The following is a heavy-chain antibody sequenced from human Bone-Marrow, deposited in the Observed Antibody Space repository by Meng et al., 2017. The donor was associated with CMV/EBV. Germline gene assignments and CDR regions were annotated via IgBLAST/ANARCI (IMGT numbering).Heavy chain of an antibody. CDR2: VWYDGSDK. CDR1: GFTFSSYG. CDR3: AKDTGFLEYSNTPYYFDD. J-gene: IGHJ4*02. D-gene: IGHD6-6*01. Sequence: GESLKISCVASGFTFSSYGMHWVRQAPGKGLEWVADVWYDGSDKYYADSVKGRFTISRDNSKNTLYLQMNSLRAEDTAVYYCAKDTGFLEYSNTPYYFDDWGQGTLVTVSS. V-gene: IGHV3-33*06.